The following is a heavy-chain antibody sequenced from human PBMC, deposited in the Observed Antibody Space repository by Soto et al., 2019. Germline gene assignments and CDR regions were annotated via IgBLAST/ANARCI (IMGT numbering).Heavy chain of an antibody. CDR3: ARHKPNSAGWYYYGMAV. CDR1: GASISSSGYY. J-gene: IGHJ6*02. V-gene: IGHV4-39*01. CDR2: FYYSGST. Sequence: SETLSLTCTVSGASISSSGYYWGWIRQPPGKGLEWIGSFYYSGSTYYNPSLKSRVTISVDTSKHQFSLKLSSVTAADTAVYYCARHKPNSAGWYYYGMAVWGQGTTVTVSS. D-gene: IGHD6-19*01.